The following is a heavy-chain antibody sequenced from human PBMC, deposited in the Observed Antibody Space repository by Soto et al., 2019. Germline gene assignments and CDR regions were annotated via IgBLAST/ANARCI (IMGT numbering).Heavy chain of an antibody. V-gene: IGHV3-30*18. D-gene: IGHD1-7*01. Sequence: QVQLVESGGGVVQPGRSLRLSCAASGFTFSSYDMHWFRQAPGKGLEWVAGISYDGSNKYYEDSVKGRFIIYRVNSKNSLYLQMDSLRAEDTAVYYSAKDGKLREMRKELELLSVSEYWGQGTLVTVSS. J-gene: IGHJ4*02. CDR3: AKDGKLREMRKELELLSVSEY. CDR1: GFTFSSYD. CDR2: ISYDGSNK.